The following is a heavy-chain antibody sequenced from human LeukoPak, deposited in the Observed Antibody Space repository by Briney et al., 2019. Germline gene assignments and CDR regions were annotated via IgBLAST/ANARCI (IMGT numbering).Heavy chain of an antibody. CDR3: AVAKAITMVRGAPRHFDS. D-gene: IGHD3-10*01. CDR1: GFTFSSYW. V-gene: IGHV3-74*01. J-gene: IGHJ4*02. CDR2: INSDGSGT. Sequence: GGSLRLSCAASGFTFSSYWMHWVRQAPGKGLVWVSRINSDGSGTSYADSVKGRFTISRDNAKNTLYLQMNSLRAEDTAVYYCAVAKAITMVRGAPRHFDSWGQGTLVTVSS.